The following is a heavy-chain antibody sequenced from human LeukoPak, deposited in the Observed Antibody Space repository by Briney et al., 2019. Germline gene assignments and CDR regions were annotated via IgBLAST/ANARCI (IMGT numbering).Heavy chain of an antibody. Sequence: PGGSLRLSCAASGFTFTDYWMHWIRQAPGGGLVWLSRISGDGSGAYYADPVKGRFTISRDNAKNTLYLQMNSLKPGDTAVYYCGKDSSTTVAADDYWGQGTLVTVSS. D-gene: IGHD4-23*01. CDR2: ISGDGSGA. J-gene: IGHJ4*02. V-gene: IGHV3-74*01. CDR1: GFTFTDYW. CDR3: GKDSSTTVAADDY.